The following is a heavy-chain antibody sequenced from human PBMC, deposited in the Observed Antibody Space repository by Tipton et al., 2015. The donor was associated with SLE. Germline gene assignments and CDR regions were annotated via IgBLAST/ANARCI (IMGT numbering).Heavy chain of an antibody. Sequence: QLVQSGAEVKKPGASVKVSCKVSGYTLTELSMHWVRQAPGKGLEWMGGFDPEDGETIYAQKFQGRVTMTEDTSTDTAYMELSSLRSEDTAVYYCATDYYDSSGRVYYFDYWGQGTLVTVSS. CDR3: ATDYYDSSGRVYYFDY. V-gene: IGHV1-24*01. D-gene: IGHD3-22*01. J-gene: IGHJ4*02. CDR2: FDPEDGET. CDR1: GYTLTELS.